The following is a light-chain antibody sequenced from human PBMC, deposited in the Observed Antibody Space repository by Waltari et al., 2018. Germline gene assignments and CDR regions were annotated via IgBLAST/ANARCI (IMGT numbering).Light chain of an antibody. J-gene: IGLJ2*01. CDR1: SSDVGTCNL. CDR3: CSFAGSSPHVV. V-gene: IGLV2-23*01. CDR2: EST. Sequence: QSALTQPASVSGSPGQSITISCTGTSSDVGTCNLVSWYQHHPGKAPNLMMYESTNRPSGVSIRFSGSKSGNTASLTISGLQAEDEADYYCCSFAGSSPHVVFGGGTKLTVL.